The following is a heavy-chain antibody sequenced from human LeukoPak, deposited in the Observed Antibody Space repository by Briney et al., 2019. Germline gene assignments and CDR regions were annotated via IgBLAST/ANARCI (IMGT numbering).Heavy chain of an antibody. D-gene: IGHD6-13*01. J-gene: IGHJ4*02. CDR3: ARHTGNSSLVY. CDR2: IYPGDSDT. Sequence: GESLKISCTGSGYSFNTYWIAWVRQMPGKGLEWMGIIYPGDSDTRYSPSFQGQVTISADKSISTAYLQWNSLRASDTAMYYCARHTGNSSLVYWGQGTLVTVSS. V-gene: IGHV5-51*01. CDR1: GYSFNTYW.